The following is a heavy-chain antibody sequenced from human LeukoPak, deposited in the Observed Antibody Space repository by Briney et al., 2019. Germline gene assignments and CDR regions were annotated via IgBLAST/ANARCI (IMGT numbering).Heavy chain of an antibody. CDR2: ISWDGGIT. CDR1: GFSFDVFT. Sequence: PGGSLRLSCEVSGFSFDVFTMYWVRQSPEKGLECVSFISWDGGITHYMDSVKGRFTISRDNNKNFLYLQMNDLRTEDTAIYYCAKGAVVTPGFFDYWGHGTLVTVSS. CDR3: AKGAVVTPGFFDY. D-gene: IGHD2-21*02. V-gene: IGHV3-43*01. J-gene: IGHJ4*01.